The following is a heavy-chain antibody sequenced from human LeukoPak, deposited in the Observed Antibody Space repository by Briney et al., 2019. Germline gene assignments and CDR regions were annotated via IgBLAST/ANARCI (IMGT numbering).Heavy chain of an antibody. CDR3: ARGSVQQLPISEHYFDY. CDR1: GYTFTGYY. J-gene: IGHJ4*02. D-gene: IGHD6-6*01. Sequence: GASVKVSCKASGYTFTGYYMHWVRQAPGQGLEWMGWINPNSGGTNYAQDFQGRVTMTRDTSISTAYMELSRLRSDDTAVYYCARGSVQQLPISEHYFDYWGQGTLVTVSS. V-gene: IGHV1-2*02. CDR2: INPNSGGT.